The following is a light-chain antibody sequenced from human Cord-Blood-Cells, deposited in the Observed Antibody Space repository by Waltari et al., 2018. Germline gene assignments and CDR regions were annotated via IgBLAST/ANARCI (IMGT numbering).Light chain of an antibody. J-gene: IGLJ1*01. CDR2: DVS. V-gene: IGLV2-14*03. Sequence: QSALTQPASVSGSPGQSITISCTGTSSDVGGYNYVSWYQQHPGKAPILMIYDVSNRPSGVSNRFSGSKSGNTASQTISGLQAEDEADYYCSSYTSSSTYVFGTGTKVTVL. CDR3: SSYTSSSTYV. CDR1: SSDVGGYNY.